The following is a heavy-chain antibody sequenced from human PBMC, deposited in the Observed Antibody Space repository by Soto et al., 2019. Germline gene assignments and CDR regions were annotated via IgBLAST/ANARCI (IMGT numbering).Heavy chain of an antibody. V-gene: IGHV3-49*03. CDR1: GFTFGDYA. J-gene: IGHJ6*04. CDR2: IRGKPYGGTT. CDR3: SRGSSSPGKYGMDV. Sequence: GGSLRLSCTGSGFTFGDYAINWIRQAPGKGLEWVGLIRGKPYGGTTEYAASVKGRLTISRNDSKSIAYLQMNSLKTEDTAVYYCSRGSSSPGKYGMDVRGKGTTVTVSS. D-gene: IGHD6-13*01.